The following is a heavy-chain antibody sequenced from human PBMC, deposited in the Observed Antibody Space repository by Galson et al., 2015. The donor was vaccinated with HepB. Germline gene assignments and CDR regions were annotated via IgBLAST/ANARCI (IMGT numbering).Heavy chain of an antibody. CDR3: ARDSGSYYKGNWFDP. CDR1: GFIFSNHG. J-gene: IGHJ5*02. CDR2: IWYDGSKR. V-gene: IGHV3-33*01. D-gene: IGHD3-10*01. Sequence: SLRLSCAASGFIFSNHGMHWVRQAPGKGLEWVAVIWYDGSKRYYADSVKGRFTISRDNSKNTLYLQMSSLRVEDTAVYYCARDSGSYYKGNWFDPWGQGTLVTVSS.